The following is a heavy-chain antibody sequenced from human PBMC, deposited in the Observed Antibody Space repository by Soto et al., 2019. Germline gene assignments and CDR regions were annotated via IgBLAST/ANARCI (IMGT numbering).Heavy chain of an antibody. D-gene: IGHD6-19*01. V-gene: IGHV3-21*06. CDR3: VIGVALAGKLDL. CDR1: GFTFTSDS. CDR2: MSSHGREI. Sequence: EVQLVESGGGLVKPGGSERLSCEASGFTFTSDSMTWVRKAPGKGLEWVSSMSSHGREIFYADSVQGRFTISRDNAKDSLHLQMNSLTGEFSAVYYCVIGVALAGKLDLCGQGTLVTVSS. J-gene: IGHJ4*02.